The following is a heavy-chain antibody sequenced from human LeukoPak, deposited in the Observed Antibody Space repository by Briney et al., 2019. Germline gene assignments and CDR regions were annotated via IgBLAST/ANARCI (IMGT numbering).Heavy chain of an antibody. V-gene: IGHV4-39*01. CDR3: ARGHYYDSSGLYFGY. D-gene: IGHD3-22*01. J-gene: IGHJ4*02. Sequence: SETLSLTCTVSGDSISRTSYYWGWIRQPPGKGLEWIGSIYYSGSTYYNSSLKSRVNISVDTSKNQFSLKLSSVTAADTAVYYCARGHYYDSSGLYFGYWGQGTLVTVSS. CDR2: IYYSGST. CDR1: GDSISRTSYY.